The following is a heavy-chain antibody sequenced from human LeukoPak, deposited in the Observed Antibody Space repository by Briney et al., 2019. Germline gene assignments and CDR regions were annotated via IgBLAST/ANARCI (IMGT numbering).Heavy chain of an antibody. J-gene: IGHJ4*02. Sequence: PGGSLRLSCAASGFTFSSYAMSWVRQAPGKGLEWVSAISGSGGSTYYADSVKGRFTISRDNSKNTLYLQMNSLRAEDTAVYYCAKGHFGSGYHISFDYWGQGTLVTVSS. CDR3: AKGHFGSGYHISFDY. CDR2: ISGSGGST. D-gene: IGHD3-3*02. V-gene: IGHV3-23*01. CDR1: GFTFSSYA.